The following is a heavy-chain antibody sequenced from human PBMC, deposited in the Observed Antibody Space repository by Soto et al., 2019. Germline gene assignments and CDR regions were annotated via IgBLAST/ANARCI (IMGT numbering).Heavy chain of an antibody. CDR2: ISYDGSNK. Sequence: GGSLRLSCAASGFTLSSYGMHWVRQAPGKGLEWVAVISYDGSNKYYADSVKGRFTISRDNSKNTLYLQMNSLRAEDTAVYYCAKDKWFGAYGMDVWGQGTTVTVSS. CDR3: AKDKWFGAYGMDV. D-gene: IGHD3-10*01. J-gene: IGHJ6*02. V-gene: IGHV3-30*18. CDR1: GFTLSSYG.